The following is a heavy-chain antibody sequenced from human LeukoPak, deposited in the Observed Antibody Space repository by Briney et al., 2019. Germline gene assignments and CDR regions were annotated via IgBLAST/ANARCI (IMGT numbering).Heavy chain of an antibody. CDR2: ISGSGGST. D-gene: IGHD6-13*01. V-gene: IGHV3-23*01. J-gene: IGHJ4*02. CDR1: GFTFSSYA. CDR3: ARGAGYSSSWSDY. Sequence: GGSLRLSCAASGFTFSSYAMSWVRQAPGKGLEWVSAISGSGGSTYYADSVKGRFTISRDKAKNTLYLQMNSLRDEDTAVYYCARGAGYSSSWSDYWGQGTLVTVSS.